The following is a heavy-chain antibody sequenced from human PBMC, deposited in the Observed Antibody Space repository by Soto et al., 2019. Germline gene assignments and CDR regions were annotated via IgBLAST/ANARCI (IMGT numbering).Heavy chain of an antibody. CDR1: GYTFTGYY. J-gene: IGHJ5*02. CDR3: ARDPGAYCSSTSCYTGGVNRFDP. D-gene: IGHD2-2*01. V-gene: IGHV1-2*04. Sequence: ASVKVSCKASGYTFTGYYMHWVRQAPGQGLEWMGWINPNSGGTNCAQKFQGWVTMTRDTSISTAYMELSRLRSDDTAVYYCARDPGAYCSSTSCYTGGVNRFDPWGQGTLVTVSS. CDR2: INPNSGGT.